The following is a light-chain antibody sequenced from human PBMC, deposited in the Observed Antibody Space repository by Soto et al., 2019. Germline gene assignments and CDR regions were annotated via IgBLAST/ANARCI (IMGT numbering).Light chain of an antibody. V-gene: IGLV2-8*01. Sequence: QSALTQPPSASGSPGQSVAISCTGTSSDIGGYNFVSWYQQHPGKAPKLMIYDVTKRPSGVPERFSGSKSGNTATLIVSGRQAEHEADYYCRQHGGRNNPYAFVPGTKFTVL. CDR1: SSDIGGYNF. J-gene: IGLJ1*01. CDR2: DVT. CDR3: RQHGGRNNPYA.